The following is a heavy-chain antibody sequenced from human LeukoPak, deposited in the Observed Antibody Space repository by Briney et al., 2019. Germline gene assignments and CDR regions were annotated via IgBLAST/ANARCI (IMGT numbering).Heavy chain of an antibody. CDR2: IYTSGST. CDR1: GGSISSGSYY. V-gene: IGHV4-61*02. D-gene: IGHD1-26*01. Sequence: TLSLTCTVSGGSISSGSYYGSWIRQPAGKGLEWIGRIYTSGSTNYNPSLKSRVTISVDTSKNQFSLKLSSVTAADTAVYYCARSPGASGVDYWGQGTLVTVSS. J-gene: IGHJ4*02. CDR3: ARSPGASGVDY.